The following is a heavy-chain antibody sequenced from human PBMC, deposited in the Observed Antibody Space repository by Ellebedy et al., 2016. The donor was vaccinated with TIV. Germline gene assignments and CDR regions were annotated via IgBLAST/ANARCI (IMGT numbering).Heavy chain of an antibody. V-gene: IGHV5-51*01. CDR3: ARRWGYSSGWERYFDL. J-gene: IGHJ2*01. CDR1: GYTFTSYW. D-gene: IGHD6-19*01. CDR2: LYPGDSYT. Sequence: PGGSLRLSCRASGYTFTSYWIGWVRQMPGKGLEWMGILYPGDSYTRYIPSFQGQGTISSDKSILTAYLQCSSLKASDTAMYYCARRWGYSSGWERYFDLWGRGTLVTVSS.